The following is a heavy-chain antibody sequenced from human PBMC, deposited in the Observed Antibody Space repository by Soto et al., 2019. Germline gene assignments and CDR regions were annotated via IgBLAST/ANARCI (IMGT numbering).Heavy chain of an antibody. V-gene: IGHV3-33*01. D-gene: IGHD6-13*01. CDR1: GFTFSSYG. Sequence: QVQLVESGGGVVQPGRSLRLSCAASGFTFSSYGMHWVRQAPGKGLEWVAVIWYDGSNKYYADSVKGRFTISRDNSKTTLYLQMNSLRAEDTAVYYCARDGGSSWYGSNYFDYWGQGTLVTVSS. CDR2: IWYDGSNK. J-gene: IGHJ4*02. CDR3: ARDGGSSWYGSNYFDY.